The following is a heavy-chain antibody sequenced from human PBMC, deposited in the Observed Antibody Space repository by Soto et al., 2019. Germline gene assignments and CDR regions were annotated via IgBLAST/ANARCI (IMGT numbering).Heavy chain of an antibody. CDR1: GYSFTGYY. CDR2: VNTNSGDT. J-gene: IGHJ5*01. D-gene: IGHD4-4*01. Sequence: QVQLVQSGAEVRKPGASVKVSCRASGYSFTGYYMHWVRQAPGQGLEWMGWVNTNSGDTTYAQKFQGRVTMTRDTSISTAYMALNRLRSEDTAVYYCAKADDYNNYRTTNTCGQGTLVTVS. V-gene: IGHV1-2*02. CDR3: AKADDYNNYRTTNT.